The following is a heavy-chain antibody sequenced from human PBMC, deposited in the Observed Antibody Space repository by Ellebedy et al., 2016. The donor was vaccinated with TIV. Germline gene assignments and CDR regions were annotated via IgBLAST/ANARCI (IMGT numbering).Heavy chain of an antibody. CDR3: ATDAGGGVVPDD. CDR2: IRYDASNK. CDR1: GFTFSSYG. D-gene: IGHD3-3*01. Sequence: GGSLRLSCAASGFTFSSYGMNWVRQAPGKGLEWVAFIRYDASNKYYADSVKGRFTISRDNSKNTLYLQMNSLRFDDTAVYYCATDAGGGVVPDDWGQGTLVTVSS. J-gene: IGHJ4*02. V-gene: IGHV3-30*02.